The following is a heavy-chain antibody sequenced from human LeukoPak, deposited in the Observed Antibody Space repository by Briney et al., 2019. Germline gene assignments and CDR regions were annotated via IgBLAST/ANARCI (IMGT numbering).Heavy chain of an antibody. CDR3: ARVYGDTKTENWFDP. V-gene: IGHV4-59*01. J-gene: IGHJ5*02. CDR1: GGSISSYY. Sequence: SETLSLTCTVPGGSISSYYWSWIRQPPGKGLEWIGYIYYSGSTNYNPSLKSRVTISVDTSKNQFSLKLSSVTAADTAVYYCARVYGDTKTENWFDPWGQGTLVTVSS. CDR2: IYYSGST. D-gene: IGHD4-17*01.